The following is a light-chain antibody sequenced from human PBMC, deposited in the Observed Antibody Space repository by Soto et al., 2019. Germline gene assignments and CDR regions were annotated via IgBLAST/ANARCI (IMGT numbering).Light chain of an antibody. CDR1: QSISSD. CDR2: AAS. CDR3: QQSYSTLVT. V-gene: IGKV1-39*01. J-gene: IGKJ5*01. Sequence: DIPMTQSPSSLSASVGDRVTITCRASQSISSDLNWYQQKPGKAPKLLIYAASSLQSGVPSRFSGSGSGTDFTLTISSLQPEDFATYYCQQSYSTLVTFGQGTRLEIK.